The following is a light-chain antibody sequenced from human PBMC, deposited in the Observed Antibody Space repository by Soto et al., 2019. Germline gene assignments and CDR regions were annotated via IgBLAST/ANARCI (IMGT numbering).Light chain of an antibody. J-gene: IGKJ4*01. CDR1: QTVSNK. V-gene: IGKV3-11*01. CDR2: DTS. Sequence: EIVLTQSPATLSSSPGERATLSCRASQTVSNKLAWYQHKPGQAPRLLIYDTSNRATGIPARFSGSGSGTEFTLTNSSLQSEDFAVYYCQQHNTWPLTFGGGTKVDI. CDR3: QQHNTWPLT.